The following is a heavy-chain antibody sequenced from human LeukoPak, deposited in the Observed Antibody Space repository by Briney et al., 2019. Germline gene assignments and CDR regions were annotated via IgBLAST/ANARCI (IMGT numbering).Heavy chain of an antibody. CDR3: AKSGLSSGWYPYDN. V-gene: IGHV3-30*18. J-gene: IGHJ4*02. D-gene: IGHD6-19*01. Sequence: GGSLRLSCVASGFTFSSYGMHWVRQAPGKGLEWLAVISHDGNNKYYADSVRGQFTLSRDNSKNTLYLQMDSLRAEDTAVYYCAKSGLSSGWYPYDNWGQGALVTVSS. CDR1: GFTFSSYG. CDR2: ISHDGNNK.